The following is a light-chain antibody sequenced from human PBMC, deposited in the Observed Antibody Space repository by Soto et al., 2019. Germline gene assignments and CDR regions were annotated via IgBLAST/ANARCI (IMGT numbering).Light chain of an antibody. V-gene: IGLV3-1*01. J-gene: IGLJ2*01. CDR1: KLGEKY. Sequence: SYELTQSPSVSVSPGQTAIITCSGDKLGEKYACWYQQKPGQSPMLVIYQNNKRPSGIPERFSGSNSGNTATLTISGTQALDEADYYCQAWDTSVVFGGGTKLTVL. CDR2: QNN. CDR3: QAWDTSVV.